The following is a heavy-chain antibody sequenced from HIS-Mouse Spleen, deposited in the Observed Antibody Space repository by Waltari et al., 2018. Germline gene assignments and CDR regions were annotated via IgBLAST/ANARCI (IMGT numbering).Heavy chain of an antibody. Sequence: QMQLQESGPGLVKPSENLSLTCTVPGGSIRSSSYYGGWIRQPPGKGLEWIGSIYYSGSTYYNPSLKSRVTISVDTSKNQFSLKLSSVTAADTAVYYCAREIPYSSSWYDWYFDLWGRGTLVTVSA. CDR1: GGSIRSSSYY. V-gene: IGHV4-39*07. CDR3: AREIPYSSSWYDWYFDL. CDR2: IYYSGST. D-gene: IGHD6-13*01. J-gene: IGHJ2*01.